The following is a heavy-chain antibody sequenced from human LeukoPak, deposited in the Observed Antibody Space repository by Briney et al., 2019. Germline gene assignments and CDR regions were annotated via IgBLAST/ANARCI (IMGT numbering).Heavy chain of an antibody. D-gene: IGHD6-19*01. Sequence: GGSLRLSCAASGFTVSSNYMSWVRQAPGKGLEWVSVIYRGGSTYYADSVKGRFTISRDNSKNTLYLQMNSLRAEDTAVYYCARDLQSSGWYVGYIYWGQGTLVTVSS. J-gene: IGHJ4*02. V-gene: IGHV3-53*01. CDR1: GFTVSSNY. CDR2: IYRGGST. CDR3: ARDLQSSGWYVGYIY.